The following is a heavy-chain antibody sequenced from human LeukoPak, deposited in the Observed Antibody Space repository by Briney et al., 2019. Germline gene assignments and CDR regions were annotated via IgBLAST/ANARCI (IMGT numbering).Heavy chain of an antibody. V-gene: IGHV3-7*04. CDR1: GFTFSSYW. CDR2: IKQDGSEK. J-gene: IGHJ4*02. CDR3: ARALCSSTSCYGTYFDY. Sequence: PGGSLRLSCAASGFTFSSYWMSWVRQAPGKGLEGVANIKQDGSEKYYVDSVKGRFTISRDNAKNSLYLQMNSLRAEDTAVYYCARALCSSTSCYGTYFDYWGQGTLVTVSS. D-gene: IGHD2-2*01.